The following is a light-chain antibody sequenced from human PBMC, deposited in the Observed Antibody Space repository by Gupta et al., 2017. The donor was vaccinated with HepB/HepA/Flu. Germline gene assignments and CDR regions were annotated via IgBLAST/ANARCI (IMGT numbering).Light chain of an antibody. Sequence: DIQMTQSPSSLSASVGDRVTITCRTSQSIGNYLNWYQQKPGEAPKLLIYAASNLQSGVPSRFSDRASRTDFTLTISGLQLVDFAIYYCQETYSAPPFTFGQGTKLEI. J-gene: IGKJ2*01. CDR1: QSIGNY. CDR3: QETYSAPPFT. V-gene: IGKV1-39*01. CDR2: AAS.